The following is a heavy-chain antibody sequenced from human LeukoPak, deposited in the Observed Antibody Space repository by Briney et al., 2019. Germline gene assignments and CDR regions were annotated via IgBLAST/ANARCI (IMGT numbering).Heavy chain of an antibody. CDR1: GFTFSGFG. Sequence: GGSLRLSCAASGFTFSGFGMNWVRQAPGKGLAWVSSISTSSSYIYYADSLKGRFTISRDNAKNSLYLQMNSLRAEDTAVYYCAKDLRYMVPSTARYWGQGTLVTVSS. D-gene: IGHD3-10*01. CDR3: AKDLRYMVPSTARY. J-gene: IGHJ4*02. CDR2: ISTSSSYI. V-gene: IGHV3-21*04.